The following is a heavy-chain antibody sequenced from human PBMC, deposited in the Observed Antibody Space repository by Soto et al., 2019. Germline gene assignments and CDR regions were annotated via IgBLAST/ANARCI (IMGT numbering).Heavy chain of an antibody. Sequence: EVQLVESGGGLVQPGGSLKLSCAASGFTFSGSAMHWVRQACGKGLEWVGRIRSKANSYATAYAASVKGRFTISRDDSKNTAYLQMNSLKTEDTAVYYCTRHVELLRGGLADYWGQGTLVTVSS. J-gene: IGHJ4*02. D-gene: IGHD1-26*01. CDR1: GFTFSGSA. CDR3: TRHVELLRGGLADY. V-gene: IGHV3-73*02. CDR2: IRSKANSYAT.